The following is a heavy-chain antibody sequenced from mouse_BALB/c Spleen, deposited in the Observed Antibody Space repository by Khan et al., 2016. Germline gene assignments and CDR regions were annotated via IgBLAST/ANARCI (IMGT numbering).Heavy chain of an antibody. CDR1: GISITTGNYR. CDR3: ARDRWITYYFDY. CDR2: IYYSGTI. V-gene: IGHV3-5*02. J-gene: IGHJ2*01. Sequence: EVQLQESGPGLVKPSQTVSLTCTVTGISITTGNYRWSWIRQFPGNKLEWIGYIYYSGTITYNPSLTSRTTITRDTSKNQFFLEMNSLTAEDTATYYCARDRWITYYFDYWGQGTTLTVSS. D-gene: IGHD2-4*01.